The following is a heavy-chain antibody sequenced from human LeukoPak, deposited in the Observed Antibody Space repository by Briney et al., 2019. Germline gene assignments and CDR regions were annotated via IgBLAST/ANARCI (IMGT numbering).Heavy chain of an antibody. CDR3: AKDMGGVGATATDY. CDR2: ISWDGGST. Sequence: PGGSLRLSCAASGFTFDDYTMHWVRQAPGKGLEWVSLISWDGGSTYYADSVKGRFTISRDNSKNSLYLQMNSLRTEDTALYYCAKDMGGVGATATDYWGQGTLVTVSS. V-gene: IGHV3-43*01. D-gene: IGHD1-26*01. CDR1: GFTFDDYT. J-gene: IGHJ4*02.